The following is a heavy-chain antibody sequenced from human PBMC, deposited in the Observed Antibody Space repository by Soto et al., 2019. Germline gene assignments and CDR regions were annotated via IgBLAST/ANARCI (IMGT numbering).Heavy chain of an antibody. V-gene: IGHV3-30*01. CDR2: ISSDATNK. CDR1: AFTFNTHS. J-gene: IGHJ4*02. D-gene: IGHD3-10*01. Sequence: QVQLVESGGGVVQPGRSLRLSCAASAFTFNTHSMHWVRQGPGKGLEWVAVISSDATNKYYADSVKGRFTISRDNSKNTLNLQMNSLRAEDTAVYYCARDLEFRDGNISHLDYWGQGTLVTVSS. CDR3: ARDLEFRDGNISHLDY.